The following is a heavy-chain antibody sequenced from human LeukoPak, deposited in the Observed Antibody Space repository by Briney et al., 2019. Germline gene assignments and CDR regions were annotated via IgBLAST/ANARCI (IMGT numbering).Heavy chain of an antibody. CDR3: ARVSTTTRATVTYGATAYFDY. Sequence: GGSLRLSCAASGFTFSSYAMHCVRQAPGKGLEWVAVISYDGSNKYYADSVKGRFTISRDNSKNTLYLQMNSLRAEDTAVYYCARVSTTTRATVTYGATAYFDYWGQGTLVTVSS. CDR2: ISYDGSNK. CDR1: GFTFSSYA. D-gene: IGHD4-17*01. V-gene: IGHV3-30*04. J-gene: IGHJ4*02.